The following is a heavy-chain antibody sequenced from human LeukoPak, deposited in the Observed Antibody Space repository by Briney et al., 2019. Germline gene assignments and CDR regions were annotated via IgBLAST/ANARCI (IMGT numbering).Heavy chain of an antibody. CDR3: PRAPLEPEAGDAFDI. J-gene: IGHJ3*02. CDR1: GYSFSVYG. V-gene: IGHV1-18*01. Sequence: ASVKVSCKASGYSFSVYGITWVRQAPGQGLEWMGWISTYNGNTKYAQKLQGRVTLTTDTSTSTAYMELRSLRSDDTAVYYCPRAPLEPEAGDAFDIWGQGTKVTVSS. CDR2: ISTYNGNT. D-gene: IGHD1-14*01.